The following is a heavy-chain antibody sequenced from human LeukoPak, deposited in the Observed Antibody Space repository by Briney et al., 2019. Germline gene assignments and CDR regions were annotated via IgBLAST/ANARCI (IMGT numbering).Heavy chain of an antibody. D-gene: IGHD5-18*01. V-gene: IGHV2-5*02. CDR1: GFPLSTSGVG. Sequence: ESGPTLVNPTQTLTLTCTFSGFPLSTSGVGVGWIRQPPGKALEWLALIYWDDDKRYSPSLKSRLTITKDTSKNQVVLTMTNMDPVDTATYYCAPANGIQLWVYFDYWGQGTLVTVSS. J-gene: IGHJ4*02. CDR3: APANGIQLWVYFDY. CDR2: IYWDDDK.